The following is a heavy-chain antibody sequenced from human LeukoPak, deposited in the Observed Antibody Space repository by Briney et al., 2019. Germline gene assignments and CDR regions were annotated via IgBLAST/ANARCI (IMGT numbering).Heavy chain of an antibody. D-gene: IGHD3-3*01. J-gene: IGHJ5*02. CDR2: INPSGGST. Sequence: ASVKVSCKATGYTFTSYYMHWVRQAPGQGLEWMGIINPSGGSTSYAQKFQGRVTMTRDTSTSTVYMELSSLRSEDTAVYYCARGANYDFWSGYWSLYNWFDPWGQGTLVTVSS. CDR3: ARGANYDFWSGYWSLYNWFDP. CDR1: GYTFTSYY. V-gene: IGHV1-46*01.